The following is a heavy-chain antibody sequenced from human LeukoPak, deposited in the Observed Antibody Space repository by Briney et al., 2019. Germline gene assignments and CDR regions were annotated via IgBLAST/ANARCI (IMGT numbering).Heavy chain of an antibody. CDR1: GYTFTSYG. J-gene: IGHJ4*02. CDR3: ARGHGGYCSSTSCYFGEFDY. Sequence: ASVKVSCKASGYTFTSYGISWVRQAPGQGLEWMGWISAYNGNTNYAQKLQGRVTMTTDTSTSTAYTELRSLRSDDTAVYYCARGHGGYCSSTSCYFGEFDYWGQGTLVTVSS. D-gene: IGHD2-2*01. V-gene: IGHV1-18*01. CDR2: ISAYNGNT.